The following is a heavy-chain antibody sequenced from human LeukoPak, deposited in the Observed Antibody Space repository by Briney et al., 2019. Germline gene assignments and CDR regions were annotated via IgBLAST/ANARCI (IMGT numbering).Heavy chain of an antibody. V-gene: IGHV4-39*07. D-gene: IGHD5/OR15-5a*01. CDR1: GGSISSNNYY. Sequence: SETLSLTRTVSGGSISSNNYYWGWIRQPPGKGLEWIGNIYTSGSTYYSPSLKSRVIISLDTSENQFSLTLTSVTAADTAVYYCAKGNPFYDYWGQGTLVTVSS. CDR2: IYTSGST. J-gene: IGHJ4*02. CDR3: AKGNPFYDY.